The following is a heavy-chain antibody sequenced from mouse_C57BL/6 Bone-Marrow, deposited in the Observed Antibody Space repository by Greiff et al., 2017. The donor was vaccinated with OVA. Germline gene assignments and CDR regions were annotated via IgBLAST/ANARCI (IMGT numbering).Heavy chain of an antibody. D-gene: IGHD4-1*01. CDR1: GFTFSDFY. CDR3: ARDNWDWYFDV. V-gene: IGHV7-1*01. CDR2: SSNKANDYTS. J-gene: IGHJ1*03. Sequence: EVKVEESGGGLVQSGRSLRLSCATSGFTFSDFYMEWVRQAPGTGLEWIAASSNKANDYTSEYSATVKGRFTVSRDTSQSILYLQMNALRAEDTAVYYCARDNWDWYFDVWGTGTTVTVSA.